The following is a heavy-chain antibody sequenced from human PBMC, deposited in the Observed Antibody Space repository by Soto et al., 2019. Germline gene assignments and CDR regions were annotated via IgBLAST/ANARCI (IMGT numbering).Heavy chain of an antibody. J-gene: IGHJ6*03. Sequence: ASVKVSCKASGYTFTSYGISWVRQAPGQGLEWMGWISAYNGNTNYAQKFQGRVTMTTDTSTSTAYMELRSLRSEDTAVYYCARSLPNVLRFLEWLLWSMAVWGKGTTVTVSS. D-gene: IGHD3-3*01. V-gene: IGHV1-18*01. CDR1: GYTFTSYG. CDR2: ISAYNGNT. CDR3: ARSLPNVLRFLEWLLWSMAV.